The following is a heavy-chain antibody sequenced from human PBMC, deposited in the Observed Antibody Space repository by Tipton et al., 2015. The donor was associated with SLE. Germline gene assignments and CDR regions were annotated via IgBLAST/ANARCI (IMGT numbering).Heavy chain of an antibody. CDR3: ARVRVLDYEGFEYYCQGMDV. CDR2: VSGRHAI. V-gene: IGHV3-69-1*01. Sequence: SGFTFSDYYMGWVRHAQGKGLEWVSFVSGRHAIYYADSVEGRFTISRDNVKNSLDLQMNSLRAEDTAVYYCARVRVLDYEGFEYYCQGMDVWGQGTTVTVSS. D-gene: IGHD4-17*01. J-gene: IGHJ6*02. CDR1: GFTFSDYY.